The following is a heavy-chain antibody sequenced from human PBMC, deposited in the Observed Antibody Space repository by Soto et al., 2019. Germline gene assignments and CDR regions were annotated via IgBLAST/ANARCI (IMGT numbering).Heavy chain of an antibody. CDR2: ISSRGSTM. CDR1: GFTFSESG. CDR3: VRDQSAYCGGDCYSNWFDP. J-gene: IGHJ5*02. D-gene: IGHD2-21*02. Sequence: VQLVESGGGLIQPGGSLRLSCAASGFTFSESGMNWVRQAPGKGLQWVSYISSRGSTMSYADSVEGRFIISRDNAKRSLYLQMNSLRAEDTAIYYCVRDQSAYCGGDCYSNWFDPWGQGTLVTVSS. V-gene: IGHV3-48*03.